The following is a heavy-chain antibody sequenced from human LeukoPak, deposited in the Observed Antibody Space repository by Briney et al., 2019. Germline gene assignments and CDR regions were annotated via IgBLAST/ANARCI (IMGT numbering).Heavy chain of an antibody. V-gene: IGHV3-30*04. CDR3: ARASSTYDAFDI. CDR2: ISYDGSNK. D-gene: IGHD2-2*01. J-gene: IGHJ3*02. CDR1: GFTFSSYA. Sequence: GGSLSLSCAASGFTFSSYAMHWVRQAPGKGLEWVAVISYDGSNKYYADSVKGRFTISRDNSKNTLYLQMNSLRAEDTAVYYCARASSTYDAFDIWGQGTMVTVSS.